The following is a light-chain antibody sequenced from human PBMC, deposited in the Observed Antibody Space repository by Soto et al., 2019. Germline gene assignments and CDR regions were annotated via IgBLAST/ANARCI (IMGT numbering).Light chain of an antibody. V-gene: IGKV1-39*01. J-gene: IGKJ4*01. CDR1: QSISSY. CDR2: AAS. CDR3: QQTYSTPLT. Sequence: DIPMTQSPSSLSTSVGDRVTITCRASQSISSYLNWYQQKPGKAPKLLIYAASNLQSGVPSRFSGSGSGTDCTLTISSLQPEDFAAYYCQQTYSTPLTFGGGTRVEIK.